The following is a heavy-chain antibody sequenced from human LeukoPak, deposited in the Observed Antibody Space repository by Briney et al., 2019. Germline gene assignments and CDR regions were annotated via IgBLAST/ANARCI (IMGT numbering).Heavy chain of an antibody. Sequence: GGSLRLSCAASGFSVSRNYMTWVRQAPGKGLEWVSVIYSGGRTDYADSVKGRFTISRDSAMNSVSLQINSLRAEDTAVYYCVVQITYGELSDPDFWGQGILVTVSS. CDR3: VVQITYGELSDPDF. CDR1: GFSVSRNY. V-gene: IGHV3-66*04. J-gene: IGHJ4*02. D-gene: IGHD3-16*02. CDR2: IYSGGRT.